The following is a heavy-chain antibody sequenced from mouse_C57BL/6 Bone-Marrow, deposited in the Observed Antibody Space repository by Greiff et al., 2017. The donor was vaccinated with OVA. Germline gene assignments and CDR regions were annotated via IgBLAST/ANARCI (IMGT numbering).Heavy chain of an antibody. CDR2: INPGSGGT. CDR3: LTGTLAY. CDR1: GYAFTNYL. J-gene: IGHJ3*01. D-gene: IGHD4-1*01. V-gene: IGHV1-54*01. Sequence: VQLQASGAELVRPGTSVKVSCKASGYAFTNYLIEWVKQRPGQGLEWIGVINPGSGGTNYNEKFKGKATLTADKSSSTAYMQLSSLTSEDSAVYFCLTGTLAYWGQGTLVTVSA.